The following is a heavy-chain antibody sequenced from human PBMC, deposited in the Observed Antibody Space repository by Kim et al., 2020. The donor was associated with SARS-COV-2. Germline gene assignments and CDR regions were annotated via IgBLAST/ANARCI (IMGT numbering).Heavy chain of an antibody. CDR1: GYTFTSYA. CDR2: INAGNGNT. J-gene: IGHJ6*02. V-gene: IGHV1-3*01. CDR3: AREIGIAVAGYYYYGMDV. D-gene: IGHD6-19*01. Sequence: ASVKVSCKASGYTFTSYAMHWVRQAPGQRLEWMGWINAGNGNTTYSQKFPGRVTITRDTSASTAYMELSSLRSEDTAVYYCAREIGIAVAGYYYYGMDVWGQETTVTVSS.